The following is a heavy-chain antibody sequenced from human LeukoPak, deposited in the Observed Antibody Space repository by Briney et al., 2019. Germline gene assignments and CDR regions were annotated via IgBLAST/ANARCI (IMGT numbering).Heavy chain of an antibody. Sequence: SETLSLTCAVYGGSFSGYYWSWIRQPPGKGLEWIGYIYYSGSTNYNPSLKSRVTISVDTSKNQFSLKLSSVTAADTAVYYCARDFNYYDSSGHYRAFDPWGQGTLVTVSS. CDR1: GGSFSGYY. CDR3: ARDFNYYDSSGHYRAFDP. J-gene: IGHJ5*02. D-gene: IGHD3-22*01. V-gene: IGHV4-59*12. CDR2: IYYSGST.